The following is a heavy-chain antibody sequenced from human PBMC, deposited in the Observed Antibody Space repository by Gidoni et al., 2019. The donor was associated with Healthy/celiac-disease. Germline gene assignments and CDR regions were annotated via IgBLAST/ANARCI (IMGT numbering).Heavy chain of an antibody. D-gene: IGHD3-22*01. CDR2: IKSKTECGTT. Sequence: EVQLVESGGGLVKPGGSLRLSCAASGFTFSNAWMSWVRQAPGKGLEWVGRIKSKTECGTTDYAAPVKGRFTISRDDSKNTLYLQMNSLKTEDTAVYYCTFYDSSGYYFQHWGQGTLVTVSS. V-gene: IGHV3-15*01. J-gene: IGHJ1*01. CDR1: GFTFSNAW. CDR3: TFYDSSGYYFQH.